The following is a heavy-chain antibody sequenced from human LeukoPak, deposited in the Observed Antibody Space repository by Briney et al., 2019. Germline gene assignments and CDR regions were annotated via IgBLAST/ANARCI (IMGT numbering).Heavy chain of an antibody. CDR1: GFTFSSYE. CDR3: ASDYDIPGFDY. J-gene: IGHJ4*02. Sequence: GGSLRLSCAASGFTFSSYEMNWVRQAPGKGLEWVSYISSSGSTIYYADSVKGRFTISRDNAKNSLYLHMNSLRAEDTAVYYCASDYDIPGFDYWGQGTLVTVSS. CDR2: ISSSGSTI. D-gene: IGHD3-9*01. V-gene: IGHV3-48*03.